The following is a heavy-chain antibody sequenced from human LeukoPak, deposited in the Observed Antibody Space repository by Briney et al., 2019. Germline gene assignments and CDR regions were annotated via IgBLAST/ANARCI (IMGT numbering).Heavy chain of an antibody. CDR3: AKDAAFYYDSSGEDY. J-gene: IGHJ4*02. Sequence: SGGSLRLSCAASGFTFSSYVMSWVRQAPGKGLEWVSAISGSGGSTYYADSVKGRFTISRDNSKNTLYLQMNSLRAEDTAVYYCAKDAAFYYDSSGEDYWGQGTLVTVSS. V-gene: IGHV3-23*01. CDR2: ISGSGGST. D-gene: IGHD3-22*01. CDR1: GFTFSSYV.